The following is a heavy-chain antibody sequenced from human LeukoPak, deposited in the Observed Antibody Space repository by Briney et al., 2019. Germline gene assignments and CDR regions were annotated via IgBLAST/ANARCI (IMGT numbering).Heavy chain of an antibody. CDR2: INHSGST. D-gene: IGHD5-18*01. Sequence: SETLSLTCAVYGGSFSGYYWSWIRQPPGKGLEWIGEINHSGSTNYNPSLKSRVTISVDTSKNQFSLKLSSVTAADTAVYYCARRGYSYGYDAFDIWGQGTMVTVSS. CDR3: ARRGYSYGYDAFDI. CDR1: GGSFSGYY. J-gene: IGHJ3*02. V-gene: IGHV4-34*01.